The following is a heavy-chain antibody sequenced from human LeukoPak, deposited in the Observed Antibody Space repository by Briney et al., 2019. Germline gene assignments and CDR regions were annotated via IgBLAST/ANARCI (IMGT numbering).Heavy chain of an antibody. D-gene: IGHD6-19*01. J-gene: IGHJ4*02. CDR1: GFTFSSYS. CDR2: ISSSSSTI. Sequence: GGSLRLSCAASGFTFSSYSMNWVRQAPGKGLEWVSYISSSSSTIYYADSVKGRFTISRDNARNSLYLQMNSLRAEDTALYLCAGGDRNGWYFDYWGQGTLVTVSS. CDR3: AGGDRNGWYFDY. V-gene: IGHV3-48*04.